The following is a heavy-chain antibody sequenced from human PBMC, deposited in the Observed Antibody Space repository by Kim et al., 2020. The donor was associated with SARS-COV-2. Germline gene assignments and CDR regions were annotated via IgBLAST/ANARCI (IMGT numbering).Heavy chain of an antibody. V-gene: IGHV2-5*02. J-gene: IGHJ4*02. Sequence: SGPTLVKPTQTLTLTCTFSGFSLSTSGVGVGWIRQPPGKALEWLALIYWDDDKRYSPSLKSRLTITKDTSKNQVVLTMTNMDPVDTATYYCAHRGYYDSSGYYYVDDYWGQGTLVTVSS. CDR2: IYWDDDK. CDR3: AHRGYYDSSGYYYVDDY. D-gene: IGHD3-22*01. CDR1: GFSLSTSGVG.